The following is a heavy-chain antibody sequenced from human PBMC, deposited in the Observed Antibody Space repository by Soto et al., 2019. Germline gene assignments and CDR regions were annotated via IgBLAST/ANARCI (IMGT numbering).Heavy chain of an antibody. V-gene: IGHV1-18*04. D-gene: IGHD3-10*01. CDR2: IAPHSGRT. CDR1: GYAFTSYG. J-gene: IGHJ4*02. CDR3: ARAATGSYHSAY. Sequence: QVQLVQSGPEVKKPGASVRVSCMTSGYAFTSYGVNWVRQAPGQGLEWMGWIAPHSGRTTYLPKFQGRVTITADAATNKAYMELGSLSSDDTGIYFCARAATGSYHSAYWGQGTVVTVSS.